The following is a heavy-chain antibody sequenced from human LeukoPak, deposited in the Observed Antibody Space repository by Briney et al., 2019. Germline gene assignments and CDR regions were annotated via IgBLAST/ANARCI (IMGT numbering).Heavy chain of an antibody. CDR1: GGSISSYY. J-gene: IGHJ4*02. Sequence: SETLSLTCTVSGGSISSYYWSWIRQPPGKGLEWIGYIYYSGSTNYNPSLKSRVTISVDTSKNQFSLKLSSVTAADTAVYYSARLDTAMVFDYWGQGTLVTVSS. CDR3: ARLDTAMVFDY. CDR2: IYYSGST. V-gene: IGHV4-59*01. D-gene: IGHD5-18*01.